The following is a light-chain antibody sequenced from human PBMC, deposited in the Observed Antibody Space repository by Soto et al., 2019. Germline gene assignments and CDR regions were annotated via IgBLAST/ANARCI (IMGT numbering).Light chain of an antibody. CDR1: SSDVGSYNL. CDR3: CSYAGSITWV. Sequence: QSVLTQPASVSGSPGQSITISCTGTSSDVGSYNLVSWYQQYPGKAPKLMIYEVNKRPSGVSNRFSGSKSGDTASLTISGLQAEDEADYYCCSYAGSITWVFGGGTKVTVL. V-gene: IGLV2-23*02. CDR2: EVN. J-gene: IGLJ3*02.